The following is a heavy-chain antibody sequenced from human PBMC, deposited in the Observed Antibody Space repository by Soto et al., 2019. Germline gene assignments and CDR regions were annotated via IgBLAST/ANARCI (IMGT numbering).Heavy chain of an antibody. D-gene: IGHD6-19*01. CDR2: VFSSGST. V-gene: IGHV4-59*08. CDR1: GASTGGYY. J-gene: IGHJ4*02. Sequence: QVQLQESGPGLLKPSETLSLTCTISGASTGGYYWSWIRQSPGRGLEWIGYVFSSGSTNYSPSLQSRVAISIFTSKRQFFLKLTSVTAADTALYYCARHWWSSGSYLVFDSWGQGTQVTVSS. CDR3: ARHWWSSGSYLVFDS.